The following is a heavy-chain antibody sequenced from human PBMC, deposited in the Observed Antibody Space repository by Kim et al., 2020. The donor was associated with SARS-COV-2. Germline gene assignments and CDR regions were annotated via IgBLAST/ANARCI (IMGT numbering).Heavy chain of an antibody. Sequence: SVKVSCKASGGTFSSYAISWVRQAPGQGLEWMGGIIPIFGTANYAQKFQGRVTITADESTSTAYMELSSLRSEDTAVYYCARGGMATIIYYYYGMDVWGQGTTVTVSS. CDR1: GGTFSSYA. J-gene: IGHJ6*02. V-gene: IGHV1-69*13. CDR2: IIPIFGTA. CDR3: ARGGMATIIYYYYGMDV. D-gene: IGHD5-12*01.